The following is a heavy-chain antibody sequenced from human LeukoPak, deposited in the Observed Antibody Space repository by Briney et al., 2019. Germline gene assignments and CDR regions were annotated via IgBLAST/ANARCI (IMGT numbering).Heavy chain of an antibody. Sequence: SETLSLTCTVSSGSISGHYWSWVRQPPGKGLEWIGEINHSGSTNYNPSLKSRVTISVDTSKNQFSLKLSSVTAADTAVYYCARASRYYYDSSGYYYWGQGTLVTVSS. V-gene: IGHV4-34*01. CDR2: INHSGST. D-gene: IGHD3-22*01. CDR1: SGSISGHY. J-gene: IGHJ4*02. CDR3: ARASRYYYDSSGYYY.